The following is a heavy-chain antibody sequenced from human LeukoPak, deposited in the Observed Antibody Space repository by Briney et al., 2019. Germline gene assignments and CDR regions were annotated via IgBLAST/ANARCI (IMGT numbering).Heavy chain of an antibody. Sequence: SETLSLTCTVSGGSISSYYWSWIRQPPGKGLEWIGYIYYSGSTNYNPSLKSRVTISVDTSKNQFSLKLSSVTAADTAVYYCARGARSSSWYGWDSYFDYWGQGTLVTVSS. D-gene: IGHD6-13*01. V-gene: IGHV4-59*01. J-gene: IGHJ4*02. CDR1: GGSISSYY. CDR2: IYYSGST. CDR3: ARGARSSSWYGWDSYFDY.